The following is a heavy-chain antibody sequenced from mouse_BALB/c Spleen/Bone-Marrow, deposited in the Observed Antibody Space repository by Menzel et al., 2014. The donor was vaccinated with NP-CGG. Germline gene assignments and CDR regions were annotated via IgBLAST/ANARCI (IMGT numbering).Heavy chain of an antibody. J-gene: IGHJ4*01. CDR2: IRAGGST. Sequence: VQRVESGPGLVSPSQSLSLTCTVSGFSLTSYGVHWVRQPPGKGLEWLGVIRAGGSTNYNSALMSRLSISKDNSKSQVFLKMNSLQTDDTAMYYCARDYYGSLYAMDYWGQGTSVTVS. V-gene: IGHV2-9*02. D-gene: IGHD1-1*01. CDR1: GFSLTSYG. CDR3: ARDYYGSLYAMDY.